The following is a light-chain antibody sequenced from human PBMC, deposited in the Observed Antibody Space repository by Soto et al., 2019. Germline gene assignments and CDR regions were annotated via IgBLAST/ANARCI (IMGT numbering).Light chain of an antibody. V-gene: IGKV3-11*01. CDR1: QSFRGL. Sequence: VLTQSPVTLSLSPGETATLSCRASQSFRGLLAWYQQKPGQAPMLLLYDAYNRATGIPPRFSGSGSGTDFTLTISSLEPEDSAVYYCQQRHMWPITFGQGTLLEIK. CDR2: DAY. J-gene: IGKJ5*01. CDR3: QQRHMWPIT.